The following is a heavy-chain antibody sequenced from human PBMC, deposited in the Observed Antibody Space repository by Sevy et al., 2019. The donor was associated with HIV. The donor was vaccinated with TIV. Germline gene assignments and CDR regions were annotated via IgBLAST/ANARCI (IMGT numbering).Heavy chain of an antibody. Sequence: GESLKISCKGSGYSFTSYWIGWVRQMPGKGLEWMGIIYPGDSDTRYSPSFQGQVTISADKSISPAYLQWSSLKASDTAMYYCARQGRHYYDSSGYYFVEPWGQGTMVTVSS. CDR2: IYPGDSDT. J-gene: IGHJ3*01. D-gene: IGHD3-22*01. CDR3: ARQGRHYYDSSGYYFVEP. V-gene: IGHV5-51*01. CDR1: GYSFTSYW.